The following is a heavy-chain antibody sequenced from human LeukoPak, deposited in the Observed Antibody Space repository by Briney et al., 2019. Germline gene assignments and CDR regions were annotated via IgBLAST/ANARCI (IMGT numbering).Heavy chain of an antibody. Sequence: GGSLRLSCAASGFTVSSNYMNWVRQAPGRGLEWVSTISGRGDYTYYADSVKGQFTISRDNSNNTMYLQINSLRAEDTAVYFCARGYGALSGWGQGTLVTVSS. V-gene: IGHV3-23*01. D-gene: IGHD4-17*01. CDR3: ARGYGALSG. CDR1: GFTVSSNY. CDR2: ISGRGDYT. J-gene: IGHJ4*02.